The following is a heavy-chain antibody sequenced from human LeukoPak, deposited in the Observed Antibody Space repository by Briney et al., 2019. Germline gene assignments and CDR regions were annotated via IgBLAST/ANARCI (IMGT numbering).Heavy chain of an antibody. D-gene: IGHD6-13*01. CDR2: IKYDETIT. CDR3: ATYRWYPVDY. CDR1: GFTFSSYW. Sequence: QSGGSLRLSCAASGFTFSSYWMHWVRQAPGEGLVWVSRIKYDETITNYADSVKGRFTISRDNGKNTLYLQMNSLRAEDTAVYYCATYRWYPVDYWGQGTLVTVSS. J-gene: IGHJ4*02. V-gene: IGHV3-74*01.